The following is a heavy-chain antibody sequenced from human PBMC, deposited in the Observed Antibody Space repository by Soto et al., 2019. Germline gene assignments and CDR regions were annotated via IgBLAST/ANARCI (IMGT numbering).Heavy chain of an antibody. D-gene: IGHD6-19*01. V-gene: IGHV3-30-3*01. Sequence: PGGSLRLSCAASGFTFSSYAMHWVRQAPGKGLEWVAVISYDGSNKYYADSVKGRFTISRDKSKNTLYLQMNSLRAEDTAVYYCARDHEEIAVDPYFDYWGQGTLVTVSS. CDR2: ISYDGSNK. CDR3: ARDHEEIAVDPYFDY. J-gene: IGHJ4*02. CDR1: GFTFSSYA.